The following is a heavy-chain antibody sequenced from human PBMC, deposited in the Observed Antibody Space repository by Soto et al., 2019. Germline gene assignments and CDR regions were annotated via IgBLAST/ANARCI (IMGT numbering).Heavy chain of an antibody. J-gene: IGHJ4*02. Sequence: QVQLVQSGAEVKKPGASVRVSCKASGYTFTNYGISWVRQAPGQGLEWMGWISAYNGNTNYAQKLQGRVTMTTDTSTNTAYMALRSLRSDDTAVYYCAGGTGGDYGDYWGQGTLVTVSS. CDR3: AGGTGGDYGDY. D-gene: IGHD3-16*01. CDR1: GYTFTNYG. CDR2: ISAYNGNT. V-gene: IGHV1-18*01.